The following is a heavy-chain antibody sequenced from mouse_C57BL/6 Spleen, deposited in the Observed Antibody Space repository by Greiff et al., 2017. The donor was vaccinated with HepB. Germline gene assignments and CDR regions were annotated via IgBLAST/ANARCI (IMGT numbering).Heavy chain of an antibody. CDR3: ARASVVLDAMDY. D-gene: IGHD1-1*01. CDR2: INYDGSST. Sequence: EVKLMESEGGLVQPGSSMKLSCTASGFTFSDYYMAWVRQVPEKGLEWVANINYDGSSTYYLDSLKSRFIISRDNAKNILYLQMSSLKSEDTATYYCARASVVLDAMDYWGQGTSVTVSS. J-gene: IGHJ4*01. V-gene: IGHV5-16*01. CDR1: GFTFSDYY.